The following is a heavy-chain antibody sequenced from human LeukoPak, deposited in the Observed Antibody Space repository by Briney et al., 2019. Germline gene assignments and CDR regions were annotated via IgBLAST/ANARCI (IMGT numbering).Heavy chain of an antibody. CDR1: GFTFSSHW. Sequence: PGGSLRLSCAASGFTFSSHWMHWVRQPPGKGLVWVSYINSDGSGTTYADSVKGRFTISRDNAKNTLYLQINSLRAEDTAVYDCARGGQGAVDYWGQGTLVTVSS. D-gene: IGHD3-16*01. J-gene: IGHJ4*02. CDR2: INSDGSGT. V-gene: IGHV3-74*01. CDR3: ARGGQGAVDY.